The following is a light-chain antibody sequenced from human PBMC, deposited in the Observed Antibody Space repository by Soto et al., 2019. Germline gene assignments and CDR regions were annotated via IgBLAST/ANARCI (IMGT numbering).Light chain of an antibody. CDR1: QSVSTIY. CDR2: GAA. V-gene: IGKV3-15*01. Sequence: EIVLTRVPRSMTVSPGERRTLSYRAIQSVSTIYLAWYQQKHGQAPRLLIYGAATRATGVPARFSGSGSGTEFNLTISSVLFLHSAASYCPEHQNWHSCTFGHGTKVDIK. J-gene: IGKJ1*01. CDR3: PEHQNWHSCT.